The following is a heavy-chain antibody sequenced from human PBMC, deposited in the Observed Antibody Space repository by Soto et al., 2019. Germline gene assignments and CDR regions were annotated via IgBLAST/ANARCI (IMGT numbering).Heavy chain of an antibody. Sequence: ESGGGLVQPGGSLRLSCAASGFTFSTYSMNWVRQAPGKGLEWVSYISYSSITIFYVDSVKGRFTISRDNAKNSLSLPMNSLRAEDTAVYYCATAVGGYCSGVSLALPPFDMWGPGVMGNVSS. CDR2: ISYSSITI. CDR3: ATAVGGYCSGVSLALPPFDM. J-gene: IGHJ3*02. D-gene: IGHD2-15*01. V-gene: IGHV3-48*01. CDR1: GFTFSTYS.